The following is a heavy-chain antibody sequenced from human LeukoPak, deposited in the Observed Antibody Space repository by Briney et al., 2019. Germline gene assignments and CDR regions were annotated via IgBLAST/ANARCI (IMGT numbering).Heavy chain of an antibody. CDR3: AKVRGYSYDNDY. V-gene: IGHV3-23*01. CDR2: ISGRVGST. CDR1: GFTFSSYA. J-gene: IGHJ4*02. Sequence: GGSLRLSCAASGFTFSSYAMSWVRQAPGKGLEWVSAISGRVGSTYYADSVKGRFTISRDNSKNTLYLQMNSLRAEDTAVYYCAKVRGYSYDNDYWGQGTLVTVSS. D-gene: IGHD5-18*01.